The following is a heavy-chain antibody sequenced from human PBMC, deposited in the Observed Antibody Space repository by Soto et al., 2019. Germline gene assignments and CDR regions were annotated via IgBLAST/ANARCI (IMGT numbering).Heavy chain of an antibody. CDR2: ISYSGST. V-gene: IGHV4-59*08. CDR1: GASISGYH. Sequence: PSETLSLSCTVSGASISGYHWSLIRQPPGKGLECLGYISYSGSTNYNPSLKSRVTMSIDTSKNQFSLKLNSVTAADTAVYYCARGFSIDWYTYYFDYWGQGPLVTVS. D-gene: IGHD3-3*02. J-gene: IGHJ4*02. CDR3: ARGFSIDWYTYYFDY.